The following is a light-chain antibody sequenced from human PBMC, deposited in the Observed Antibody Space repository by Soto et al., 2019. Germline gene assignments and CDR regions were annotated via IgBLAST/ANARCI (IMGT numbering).Light chain of an antibody. J-gene: IGLJ3*02. Sequence: QSALTQPASVSGPPGQSITISCTGTSSDVGGYNYVSWYQQHPGKAPKLMIYEVSNRPSGVSNRFSGSKSGNTASLTISGLQAEDEADYYCSSYTRSNTHWVFGGGTKVTVL. CDR2: EVS. CDR3: SSYTRSNTHWV. CDR1: SSDVGGYNY. V-gene: IGLV2-14*01.